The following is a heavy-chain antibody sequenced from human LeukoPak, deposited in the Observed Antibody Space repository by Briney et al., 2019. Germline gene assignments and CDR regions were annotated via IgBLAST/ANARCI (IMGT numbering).Heavy chain of an antibody. CDR2: IYYSGST. CDR3: ARNSCGGDCYSTPAEYFQH. D-gene: IGHD2-21*02. CDR1: GGSISSGGYY. Sequence: SQTLSLTCTVFGGSISSGGYYWSWIRQHPGKGLEWIGYIYYSGSTYYNPSLKSRVTISVDTSKNQFSLKLSSVTAADTAVYYCARNSCGGDCYSTPAEYFQHRGQGTLVTVSS. J-gene: IGHJ1*01. V-gene: IGHV4-31*03.